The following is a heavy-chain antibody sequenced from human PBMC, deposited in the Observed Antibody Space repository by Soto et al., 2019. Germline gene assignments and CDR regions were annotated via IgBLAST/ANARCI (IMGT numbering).Heavy chain of an antibody. CDR2: IYDSGNP. V-gene: IGHV4-31*03. D-gene: IGHD2-15*01. CDR3: ARNRDCSGGSCYDYYMDV. Sequence: QVQLQESGPGLVKPSQTLSLTCSVSGGSISGGGYTWSWIRQHPEKGLEWIGFIYDSGNPYYNPSLKSRVTMSVDRSKNQFSLKLSSGTAADADVYYCARNRDCSGGSCYDYYMDVWGKGTTVTVSS. CDR1: GGSISGGGYT. J-gene: IGHJ6*03.